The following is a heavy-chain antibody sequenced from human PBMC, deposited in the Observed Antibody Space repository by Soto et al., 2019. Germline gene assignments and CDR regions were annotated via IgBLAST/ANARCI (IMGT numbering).Heavy chain of an antibody. CDR1: GGSISSYY. V-gene: IGHV4-59*01. J-gene: IGHJ6*02. CDR3: ARNRLSWQPYYGMDV. CDR2: IYYSGST. Sequence: QVQLQESGPGLVKPSETLSLTCTVSGGSISSYYWSWIRQPPGKGLEWIGYIYYSGSTNYNPSLESRVTIPVDTSKNQFSLKLSSVTAADTGVYYCARNRLSWQPYYGMDVWGQGTTVTVSS.